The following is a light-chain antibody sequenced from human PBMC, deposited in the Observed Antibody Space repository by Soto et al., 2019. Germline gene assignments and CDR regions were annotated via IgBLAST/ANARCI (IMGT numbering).Light chain of an antibody. CDR2: EVS. J-gene: IGLJ3*02. V-gene: IGLV2-14*01. CDR1: SSDVGAYNY. CDR3: SSYTSNSTPWV. Sequence: QSALTQPASVSGSPGQSITISCTGTSSDVGAYNYVSWYQHHPGKAPKLMIYEVSNRPSGVSNRFSGSKSGNTASLTISGLQTEDDADYFCSSYTSNSTPWVFGGGTKLTVL.